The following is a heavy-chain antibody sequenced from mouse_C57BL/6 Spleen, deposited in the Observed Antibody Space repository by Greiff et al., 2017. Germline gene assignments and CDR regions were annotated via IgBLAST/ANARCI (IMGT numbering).Heavy chain of an antibody. Sequence: VMLVESGPGLVAPSQSLSITCTVSGFSLTSYGVDWVRQSPGKGLEWLGVIWGVGSTNYNSALKSRLSISKDNSKSQVFLKMNSLQTDDTAMYYCAREDDDVRAMDYWGQGTSVTVSS. J-gene: IGHJ4*01. V-gene: IGHV2-6*01. CDR2: IWGVGST. CDR3: AREDDDVRAMDY. CDR1: GFSLTSYG. D-gene: IGHD2-4*01.